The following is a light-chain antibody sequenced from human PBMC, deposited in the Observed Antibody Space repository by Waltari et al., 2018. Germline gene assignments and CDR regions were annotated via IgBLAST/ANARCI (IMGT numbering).Light chain of an antibody. J-gene: IGKJ2*01. CDR3: QQSYSTPPYT. Sequence: DIQMTQSPSSLSASVGDRVTITCRASQTISTYLNWYQQKPGKAPKLLIYNASSLQSGVPSRFSGSRSGTDFTLTISSLQPEDFATYYCQQSYSTPPYTFGQGTKLEI. CDR2: NAS. CDR1: QTISTY. V-gene: IGKV1-39*01.